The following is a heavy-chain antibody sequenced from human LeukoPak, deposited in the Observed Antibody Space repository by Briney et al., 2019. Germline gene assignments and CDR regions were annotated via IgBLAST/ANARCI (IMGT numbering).Heavy chain of an antibody. CDR2: IYYSRST. CDR1: GGSISSGGYY. V-gene: IGHV4-31*03. CDR3: ARVVGYCGGDCPGGDAFDI. J-gene: IGHJ3*02. Sequence: SQTLSLTCTVSGGSISSGGYYWSWIRQHPGKGLEWMGYIYYSRSTYYNPSLKSRVTISVDTPKNQFSLKLSSVTAADTAVYYCARVVGYCGGDCPGGDAFDIWGQGTMVTVSS. D-gene: IGHD2-21*02.